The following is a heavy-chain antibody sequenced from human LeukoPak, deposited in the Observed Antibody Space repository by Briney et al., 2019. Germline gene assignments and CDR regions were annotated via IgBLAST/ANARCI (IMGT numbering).Heavy chain of an antibody. CDR1: GFTLSNYS. J-gene: IGHJ4*02. D-gene: IGHD1-26*01. Sequence: GGSLRLSCAVSGFTLSNYSMNWVRQAPGKGLEWISYISGSGFTIHYADSVKGRFTISRDNAKNSLYLQMNSLRAEDTALYYCARSIVGATSWDYWGQGTLVTVSS. V-gene: IGHV3-48*04. CDR3: ARSIVGATSWDY. CDR2: ISGSGFTI.